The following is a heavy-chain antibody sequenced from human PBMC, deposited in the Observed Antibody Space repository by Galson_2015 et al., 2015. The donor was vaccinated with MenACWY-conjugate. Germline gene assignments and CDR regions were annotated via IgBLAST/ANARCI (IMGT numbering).Heavy chain of an antibody. CDR1: GDSVSSTSAA. CDR3: AREGSSRYHSDYFCCAS. Sequence: CAISGDSVSSTSAAWNWIRQSPSRGFEWLGRTYYRSQWHYDYAVSVKGRMTINPDTSKNEISLQLHSVTPEDTAVYYCAREGSSRYHSDYFCCASWGQGTLVTVSS. D-gene: IGHD3-22*01. V-gene: IGHV6-1*01. CDR2: TYYRSQWHY. J-gene: IGHJ5*02.